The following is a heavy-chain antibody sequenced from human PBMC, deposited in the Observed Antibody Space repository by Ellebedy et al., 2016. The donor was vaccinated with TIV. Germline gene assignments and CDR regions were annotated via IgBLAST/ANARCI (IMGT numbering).Heavy chain of an antibody. CDR1: GDSVSSNSAT. V-gene: IGHV6-1*01. Sequence: SCAISGDSVSSNSATWTWIRQSPWRGLEWLGRTYYRSKWFNDYAVSVKSRITINPDTSKNQFSLQLNSVTPEDTAVYYCARGYNNMNVWGQGTTVTVSS. CDR2: TYYRSKWFN. D-gene: IGHD5-24*01. CDR3: ARGYNNMNV. J-gene: IGHJ6*02.